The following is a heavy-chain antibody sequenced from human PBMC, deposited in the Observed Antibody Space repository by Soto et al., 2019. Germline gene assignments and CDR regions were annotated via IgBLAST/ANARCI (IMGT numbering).Heavy chain of an antibody. V-gene: IGHV3-7*01. CDR3: SRSLDS. CDR1: GFTFSNFW. CDR2: INPDGSEK. J-gene: IGHJ4*02. Sequence: GGSLRLSCAASGFTFSNFWMDWVRQAPGKGLEWVANINPDGSEKHYVDSVKGRFTISRDNAKNSLYLHMSSLTAEDSALYYCSRSLDSWGQGTRVTVSS.